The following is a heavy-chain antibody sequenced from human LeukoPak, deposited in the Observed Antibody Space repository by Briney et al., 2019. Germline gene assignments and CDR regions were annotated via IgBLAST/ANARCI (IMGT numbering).Heavy chain of an antibody. J-gene: IGHJ4*02. CDR3: AKDRGRITMVRGVLDY. CDR2: IKQDGSEK. CDR1: GFTFSSYW. Sequence: GGSLRLSCAASGFTFSSYWMSWVRQAPGKGLEWVANIKQDGSEKYYADSVKGRFTISRDNSKNTLYLQMNSLRAEDTAVYYCAKDRGRITMVRGVLDYWGQGTLVTVSS. D-gene: IGHD3-10*01. V-gene: IGHV3-7*01.